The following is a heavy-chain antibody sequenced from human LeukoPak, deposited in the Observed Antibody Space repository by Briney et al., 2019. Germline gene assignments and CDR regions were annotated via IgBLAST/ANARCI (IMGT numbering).Heavy chain of an antibody. CDR1: GFTFSGSA. CDR3: ARDHPPSGAFDI. J-gene: IGHJ3*02. V-gene: IGHV3-73*01. D-gene: IGHD3-10*01. Sequence: GESLKISCAASGFTFSGSAMHWVRQASGKGLEWVGLIRSKANSYATAYAASVKGRFTISRDDSKNTAYLQMNSLKTEDTAVYYCARDHPPSGAFDIWGQGTMVTVSS. CDR2: IRSKANSYAT.